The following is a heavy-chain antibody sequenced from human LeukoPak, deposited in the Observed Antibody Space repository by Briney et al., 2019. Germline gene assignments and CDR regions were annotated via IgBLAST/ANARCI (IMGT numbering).Heavy chain of an antibody. D-gene: IGHD6-6*01. CDR3: ARLWDSSSSLDY. CDR1: GASITGYY. J-gene: IGHJ4*02. CDR2: IYYSGGT. Sequence: SETLSLTCAVSGASITGYYWSWIRQPPGKGLEWIGYIYYSGGTNYNPSLKSRVTISIDTSKNQVSLKLSSVTAADTAVYYCARLWDSSSSLDYWGQGTLVTVSS. V-gene: IGHV4-59*08.